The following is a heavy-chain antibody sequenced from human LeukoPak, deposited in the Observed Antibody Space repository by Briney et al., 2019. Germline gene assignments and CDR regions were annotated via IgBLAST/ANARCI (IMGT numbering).Heavy chain of an antibody. CDR3: ARGSDIAAAVKIYGSEF. CDR2: INGDGSST. J-gene: IGHJ4*02. V-gene: IGHV3-74*01. CDR1: GFTFSNFW. D-gene: IGHD6-13*01. Sequence: GGSLRLSCEASGFTFSNFWMHWVRQVPGKGLLWVSRINGDGSSTSYEDPVKGRFTISRDNAKNTLYLQMNSLRVEDTAVYYCARGSDIAAAVKIYGSEFWGQGTLVTVSS.